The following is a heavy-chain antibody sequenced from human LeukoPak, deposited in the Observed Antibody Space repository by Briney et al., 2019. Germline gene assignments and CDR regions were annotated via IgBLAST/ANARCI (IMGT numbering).Heavy chain of an antibody. CDR1: GYRFTNYW. Sequence: LGESLKISCKGSGYRFTNYWIGWVRQMPGKGLEWMGIIYPGDSVTRYSLSFQGQVTISADKSISTAYLHWSTLKASDSAMYYCARLIGGWHSNYAMDVWGQGTTVTVSS. CDR3: ARLIGGWHSNYAMDV. J-gene: IGHJ6*02. D-gene: IGHD6-19*01. CDR2: IYPGDSVT. V-gene: IGHV5-51*01.